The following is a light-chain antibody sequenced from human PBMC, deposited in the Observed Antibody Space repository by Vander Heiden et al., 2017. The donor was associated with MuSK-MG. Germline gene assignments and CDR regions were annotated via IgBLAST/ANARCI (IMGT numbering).Light chain of an antibody. CDR3: QQDNSYSPE. CDR2: KAS. V-gene: IGKV1-5*03. J-gene: IGKJ1*01. CDR1: QSISSW. Sequence: DIQMTQSPSTLSASVGDRVTITCRASQSISSWLAWYQQKPGKAPKLLIYKASSLESGVPSRFSGSGSGTEFTLTISSLQPDDFATYYCQQDNSYSPEFGQGTKVEIK.